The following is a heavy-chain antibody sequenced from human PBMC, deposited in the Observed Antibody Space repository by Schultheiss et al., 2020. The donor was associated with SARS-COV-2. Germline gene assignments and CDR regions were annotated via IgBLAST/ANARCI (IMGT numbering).Heavy chain of an antibody. CDR3: TTAFRRYSRRAYYYYCMDV. CDR2: ISYDGSNK. V-gene: IGHV3-30*04. Sequence: GGSLRLSCAASGFTFSSYAMHWVRQAPGKGLEWVAVISYDGSNKYYADSVKGRFTISRDNSKNTLYLQMNSLRAEDTAVYYCTTAFRRYSRRAYYYYCMDVWCQGTTVTVSS. D-gene: IGHD5-12*01. CDR1: GFTFSSYA. J-gene: IGHJ6*02.